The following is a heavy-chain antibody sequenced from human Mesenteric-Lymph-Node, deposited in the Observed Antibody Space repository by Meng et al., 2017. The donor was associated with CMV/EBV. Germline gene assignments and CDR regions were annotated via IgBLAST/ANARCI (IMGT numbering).Heavy chain of an antibody. CDR2: INHSGST. J-gene: IGHJ4*02. CDR1: GGALSGYS. D-gene: IGHD3-9*01. Sequence: QVQCVRWCEGLLWAWGTLAVTGAVCGGALSGYSWNWTRQSPGKGLEWIGEINHSGSTTYNPSFTSRIIIAVDTSTNQISLNMGSVTAADTAVYYCARGSSYDILTGYFDYWGQGALVTVSS. CDR3: ARGSSYDILTGYFDY. V-gene: IGHV4-34*01.